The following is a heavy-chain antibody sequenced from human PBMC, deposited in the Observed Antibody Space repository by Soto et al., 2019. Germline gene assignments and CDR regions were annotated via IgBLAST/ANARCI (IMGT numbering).Heavy chain of an antibody. J-gene: IGHJ5*02. D-gene: IGHD2-8*01. CDR3: ARIAYAQSSGLWWFDH. CDR1: GFTFSSYE. CDR2: ISSSGSTI. Sequence: PGGSLRLSCAASGFTFSSYEMNGVRQAPGKGLEWVSYISSSGSTIYYADSVKGRFTISRDNAKNSLYLQMNSLRAEDTAVYYCARIAYAQSSGLWWFDHWGQGTLVTVSS. V-gene: IGHV3-48*03.